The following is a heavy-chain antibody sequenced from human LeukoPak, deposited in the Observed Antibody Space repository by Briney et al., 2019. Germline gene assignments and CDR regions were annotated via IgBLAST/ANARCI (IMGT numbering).Heavy chain of an antibody. J-gene: IGHJ6*03. CDR3: ARVGDYYGSGSRRPYYYYYYMDV. CDR1: GGTFSSYA. CDR2: IIPIFGTA. Sequence: SVKVSCKASGGTFSSYAISWVRQAPGQGLEWMGGIIPIFGTANYAQKFQGRVTITADESTSTAYMELSSLRSEDTAVYYCARVGDYYGSGSRRPYYYYYYMDVWGKGTTVTISS. V-gene: IGHV1-69*01. D-gene: IGHD3-10*01.